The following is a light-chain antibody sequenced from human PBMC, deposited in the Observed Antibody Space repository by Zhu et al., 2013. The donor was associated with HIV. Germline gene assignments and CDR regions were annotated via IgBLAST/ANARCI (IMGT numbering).Light chain of an antibody. V-gene: IGLV1-44*01. J-gene: IGLJ3*02. CDR1: NSNIGSNT. CDR2: NTD. Sequence: QSVLTQPPSASGTPGQRVTISCSGSNSNIGSNTVNWYQQVSGTAPKLLIYNTDQRPSGVPDRFSGSKSVTSAFLAISGLQSEDEADYYCAAWDDTLIGPVFGGGTKLTVL. CDR3: AAWDDTLIGPV.